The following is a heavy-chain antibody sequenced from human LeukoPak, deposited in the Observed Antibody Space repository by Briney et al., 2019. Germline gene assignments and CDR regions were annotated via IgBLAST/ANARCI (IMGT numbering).Heavy chain of an antibody. J-gene: IGHJ4*02. CDR1: SYTFTRYG. CDR3: ARGPGRIAAAGLYYFDY. D-gene: IGHD6-13*01. V-gene: IGHV1-18*01. Sequence: ASVKVSCHASSYTFTRYGISWVRQAPGQGLEWMGWISGSNGNTNYAQKFQGRVSMTADTSTSTAYMELRSLRSDDTAVYYCARGPGRIAAAGLYYFDYWGQGTLVTVSS. CDR2: ISGSNGNT.